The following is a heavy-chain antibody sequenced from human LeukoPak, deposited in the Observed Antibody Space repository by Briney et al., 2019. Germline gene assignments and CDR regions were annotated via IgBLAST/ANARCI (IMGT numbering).Heavy chain of an antibody. CDR3: AKDARYSSGWYYFDY. J-gene: IGHJ4*02. D-gene: IGHD6-19*01. V-gene: IGHV3-23*01. CDR2: ISGSGGST. CDR1: GFTFSSYA. Sequence: GESLRLSCAASGFTFSSYAMNWVRQAPGKGLEWVSGISGSGGSTYYADSVKGRFTISRDNYKKTLYLQMNSLRAEDTAVYYCAKDARYSSGWYYFDYWGQGTLVIVSS.